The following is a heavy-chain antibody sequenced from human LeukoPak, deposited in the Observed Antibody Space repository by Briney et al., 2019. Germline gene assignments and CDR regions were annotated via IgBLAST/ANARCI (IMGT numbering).Heavy chain of an antibody. CDR3: ARVQSSSSRTFDF. CDR1: GFTFSSYA. Sequence: GRSLRLSCAASGFTFSSYAMHWVRQAPGKGLEWVAVISYDGSNKYYADSVKGRFTISRDNAKNSLYLQVNSLRAEDTAVYYCARVQSSSSRTFDFWGQGTLVTVSS. CDR2: ISYDGSNK. D-gene: IGHD6-6*01. J-gene: IGHJ4*02. V-gene: IGHV3-30-3*01.